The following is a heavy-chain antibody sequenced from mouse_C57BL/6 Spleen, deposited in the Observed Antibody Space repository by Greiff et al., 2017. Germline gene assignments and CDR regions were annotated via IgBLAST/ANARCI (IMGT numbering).Heavy chain of an antibody. V-gene: IGHV5-6*01. Sequence: EVKVVESGGDLVKPGGSLKLSCAASGFTFSSYGMSWVRQTPDKRLEWVATISSGGSYTYYPDSVKGRFTISRDNAKNTLYLQMSSLKSEDTAMYYCARGDYDDAMDYWGQGPSVTVSS. CDR3: ARGDYDDAMDY. CDR1: GFTFSSYG. J-gene: IGHJ4*01. CDR2: ISSGGSYT. D-gene: IGHD2-4*01.